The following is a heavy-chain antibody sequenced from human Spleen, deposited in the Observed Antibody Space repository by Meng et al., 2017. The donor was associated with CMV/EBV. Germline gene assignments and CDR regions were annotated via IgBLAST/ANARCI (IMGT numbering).Heavy chain of an antibody. Sequence: TFTSYGIHWVRQAPGQGLEWMGWIGGYNGNTNYAQKFHGRVTMTRDTATTTAYLEMTSLSSDDTAVYYCARAPDYDFWSGYGNWLDPWGQGTLVTVSS. CDR3: ARAPDYDFWSGYGNWLDP. V-gene: IGHV1-18*01. CDR1: TFTSYG. CDR2: IGGYNGNT. J-gene: IGHJ5*02. D-gene: IGHD3-3*01.